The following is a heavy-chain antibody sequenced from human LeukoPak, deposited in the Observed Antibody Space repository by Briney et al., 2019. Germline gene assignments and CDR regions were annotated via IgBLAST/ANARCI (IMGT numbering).Heavy chain of an antibody. J-gene: IGHJ4*02. CDR1: GFTFSNAW. V-gene: IGHV3-15*07. Sequence: GGSLRLSCAASGFTFSNAWMNWVRQAPGKGLEWVGRIKSKTDGGTTDYAAPVKGRFTISRDDSKNTLYLQMNSLKTEDTAVYYCTTWIVVVIGFLDYWGQGTLVTVSS. CDR3: TTWIVVVIGFLDY. D-gene: IGHD3-22*01. CDR2: IKSKTDGGTT.